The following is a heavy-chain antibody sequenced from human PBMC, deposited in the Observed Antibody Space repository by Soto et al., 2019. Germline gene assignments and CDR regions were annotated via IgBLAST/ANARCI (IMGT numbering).Heavy chain of an antibody. CDR2: ITAAGDST. CDR1: GFTINNSA. V-gene: IGHV3-23*01. CDR3: ATDPLKYDRSWYLDWWLPP. J-gene: IGHJ5*02. Sequence: VQLLETGGGLVQPGGSLRLSCAASGFTINNSAMRWGRQAPGKGLEWVSSITAAGDSTYDSTSVRGRFTISRDNSKNTVYLQMNSLRVEDTAVYYCATDPLKYDRSWYLDWWLPPWGQGTLVTVSS. D-gene: IGHD3-9*01.